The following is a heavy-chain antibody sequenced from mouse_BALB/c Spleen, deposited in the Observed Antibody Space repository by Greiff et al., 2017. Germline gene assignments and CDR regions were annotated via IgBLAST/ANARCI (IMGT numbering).Heavy chain of an antibody. V-gene: IGHV5-6-5*01. CDR3: ARGDDYDRRFAY. CDR2: ISSGGST. CDR1: GFAFSSYD. D-gene: IGHD2-4*01. J-gene: IGHJ3*01. Sequence: EVQGVESGGGLVKPGGSLKLSCAASGFAFSSYDMSWVRQTPEKRLEWVASISSGGSTYYPDSVKGRFTISRDNARNILYLQMSSLRSEDTAMYYCARGDDYDRRFAYWGQGTLVTVSA.